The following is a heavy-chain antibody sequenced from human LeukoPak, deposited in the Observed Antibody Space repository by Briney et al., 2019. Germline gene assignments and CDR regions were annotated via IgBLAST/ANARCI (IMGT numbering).Heavy chain of an antibody. CDR3: ARDARLHYYFDY. Sequence: SETLSLTCTVSGGSISSYYWSWIRQPAGKGLEWIGRFYTSGSTNYNPSLKSRVTMSIDTSKNQFFLKLSSVTAADTAVYYCARDARLHYYFDYWGQGTLVTVSS. D-gene: IGHD6-25*01. J-gene: IGHJ4*02. CDR2: FYTSGST. V-gene: IGHV4-4*07. CDR1: GGSISSYY.